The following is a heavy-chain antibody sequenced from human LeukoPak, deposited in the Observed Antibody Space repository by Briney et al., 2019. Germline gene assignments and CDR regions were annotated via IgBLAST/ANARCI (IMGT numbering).Heavy chain of an antibody. D-gene: IGHD2/OR15-2a*01. CDR3: ASRNMWDWFDP. CDR2: IYTSGST. CDR1: GGSISSGSYY. Sequence: SETLSLTCTVSGGSISSGSYYWSWIRQPAGKGLEWIGRIYTSGSTNYNPSLKSRVTISVDKSKNQFSLKLSSVTAADTAVYYCASRNMWDWFDPWGQGTLVTVSS. V-gene: IGHV4-61*02. J-gene: IGHJ5*02.